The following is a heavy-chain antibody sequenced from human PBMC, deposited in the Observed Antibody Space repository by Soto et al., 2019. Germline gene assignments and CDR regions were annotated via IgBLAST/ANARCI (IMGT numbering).Heavy chain of an antibody. CDR2: TYFRSKWYT. V-gene: IGHV6-1*01. CDR1: GDSVSSNSAA. Sequence: SQTLSLTCVISGDSVSSNSAAWDWIRQSPSRGLEWLGRTYFRSKWYTDYAKSVKSRISITPDTSKNQFSLQLNSVTPEDTAVYYCATDQKRSFQHWGQGTLVTVSS. CDR3: ATDQKRSFQH. J-gene: IGHJ1*01.